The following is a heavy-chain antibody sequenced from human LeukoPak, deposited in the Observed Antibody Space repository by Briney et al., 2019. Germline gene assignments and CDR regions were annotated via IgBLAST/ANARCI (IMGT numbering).Heavy chain of an antibody. Sequence: SETLSLTCTVSGGSISSYYWSWIRQPPGKGLEWIGYIYYSGSTNYNPSLKSRVTISVDTSKNQFSLKLSSVTAADTAVYYCARYRGLAVAGREYYFDYWGQGTLVTVSS. CDR1: GGSISSYY. CDR2: IYYSGST. D-gene: IGHD6-19*01. CDR3: ARYRGLAVAGREYYFDY. V-gene: IGHV4-59*12. J-gene: IGHJ4*02.